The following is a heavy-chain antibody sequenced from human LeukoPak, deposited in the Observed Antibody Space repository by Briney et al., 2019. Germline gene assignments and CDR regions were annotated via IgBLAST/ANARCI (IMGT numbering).Heavy chain of an antibody. CDR1: GYTFTGYY. CDR2: INPNSGGT. V-gene: IGHV1-2*02. CDR3: ARVRGIQLWFSYFDY. Sequence: ASVKVSCKASGYTFTGYYMHWVRQAPGQGLEWMGWINPNSGGTNYAQKFQGRVTMTRDTSISTAYMELRRLRSDDTAVYYCARVRGIQLWFSYFDYWGQGTLVTVSS. D-gene: IGHD5-18*01. J-gene: IGHJ4*02.